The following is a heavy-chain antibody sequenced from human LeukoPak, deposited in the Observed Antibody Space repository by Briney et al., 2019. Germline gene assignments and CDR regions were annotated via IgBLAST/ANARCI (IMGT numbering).Heavy chain of an antibody. D-gene: IGHD2-15*01. Sequence: GGSLRLSWAASGFTFSSYAMHWVRQAPGKGLEWVAVISYDGSNKYYADSVKGRFTISRDNSKSTLCLQMNSLRAEDTAVYYCAKQLGYCSDGSCYFPYWGQGTLVTVSS. J-gene: IGHJ4*02. V-gene: IGHV3-30-3*02. CDR3: AKQLGYCSDGSCYFPY. CDR1: GFTFSSYA. CDR2: ISYDGSNK.